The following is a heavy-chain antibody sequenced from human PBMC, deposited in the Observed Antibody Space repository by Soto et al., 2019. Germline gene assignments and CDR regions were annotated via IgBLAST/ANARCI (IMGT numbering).Heavy chain of an antibody. Sequence: GGSLRLSCAGSGFTFSSYWMSWIRQAPGKGLEWVANIKPEGSDKYHVDSVKGRFTISRDNAKNSLYLQMNSLRVEETAVYYCGGANYWSRGTLVTFSS. V-gene: IGHV3-7*04. CDR3: GGANY. J-gene: IGHJ4*02. CDR1: GFTFSSYW. CDR2: IKPEGSDK.